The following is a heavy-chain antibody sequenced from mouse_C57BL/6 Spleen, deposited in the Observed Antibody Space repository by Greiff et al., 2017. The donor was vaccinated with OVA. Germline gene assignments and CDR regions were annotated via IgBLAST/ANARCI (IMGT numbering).Heavy chain of an antibody. Sequence: QVQLQQSGAELARPGASVKMSCKASGYTFTSYTMHWVKQRPGQGLEWIGYINPSSGYTKYNQKFKDKATLTADKSSSTAYMQLSSLTSEDSAVYYCARRVSSEVYYAMDYWGQGTSVTVSS. J-gene: IGHJ4*01. CDR2: INPSSGYT. V-gene: IGHV1-4*01. CDR3: ARRVSSEVYYAMDY. CDR1: GYTFTSYT. D-gene: IGHD3-2*02.